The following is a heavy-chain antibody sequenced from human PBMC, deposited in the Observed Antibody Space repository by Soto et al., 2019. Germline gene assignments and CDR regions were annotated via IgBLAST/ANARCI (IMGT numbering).Heavy chain of an antibody. J-gene: IGHJ6*02. CDR2: MNPNSGNT. V-gene: IGHV1-8*01. CDR3: ARGQEVWWNAGPLGLHGLDV. D-gene: IGHD3-16*01. CDR1: RYTFTSYD. Sequence: QVQLVQSGAEVKQSGASVKVSCKASRYTFTSYDINWVRQATGQGLEWMGWMNPNSGNTGYAQKFQGRITMTRNTSTNTAYMELSSLRSEDTAVYYCARGQEVWWNAGPLGLHGLDVWGQGTTVTVSS.